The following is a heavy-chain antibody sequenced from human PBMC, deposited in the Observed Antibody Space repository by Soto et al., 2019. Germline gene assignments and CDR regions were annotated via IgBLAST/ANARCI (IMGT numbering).Heavy chain of an antibody. CDR2: IYYSGST. CDR3: ARRYGGNLDY. Sequence: QVQLQESGPGLVKPSGTLSLSCTVSGGSISSYYWSWIRQPPGKGLEWIGYIYYSGSTNYNPSLKSRVTISVDTSKNQFSLKLSSATAADTAVYYCARRYGGNLDYWGQGTLVTVSS. D-gene: IGHD1-1*01. CDR1: GGSISSYY. J-gene: IGHJ4*02. V-gene: IGHV4-59*08.